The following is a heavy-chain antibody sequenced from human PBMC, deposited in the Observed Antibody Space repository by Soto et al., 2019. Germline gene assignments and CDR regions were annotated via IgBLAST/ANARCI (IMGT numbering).Heavy chain of an antibody. V-gene: IGHV5-51*01. Sequence: GESLKISCQASGYSFTTYWISWVRQMPGKGLEWMGSIYPGDSDTRYSPSFQGHVTISADKSISTAYLQWSSLKASDTAMYYCARGGPLGARREDWFDPWGQGTLVTVSS. J-gene: IGHJ5*02. CDR2: IYPGDSDT. CDR1: GYSFTTYW. D-gene: IGHD1-26*01. CDR3: ARGGPLGARREDWFDP.